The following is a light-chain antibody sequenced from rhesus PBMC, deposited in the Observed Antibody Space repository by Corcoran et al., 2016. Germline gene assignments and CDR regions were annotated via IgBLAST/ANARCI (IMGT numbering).Light chain of an antibody. J-gene: IGKJ1*01. V-gene: IGKV3S9*01. CDR3: QQPNSYPRT. Sequence: EIVMTQSPATLSLSPGERATLSCRASQSVSSYVAWYQQKPGQAPRLLIDGESSRATGIPDRFSGSGSGTDFTLPISSLQPEDFATYYCQQPNSYPRTFGQGAKVEIK. CDR2: GES. CDR1: QSVSSY.